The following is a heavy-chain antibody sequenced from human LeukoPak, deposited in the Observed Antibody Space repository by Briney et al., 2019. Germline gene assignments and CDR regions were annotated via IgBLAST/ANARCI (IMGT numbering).Heavy chain of an antibody. V-gene: IGHV3-11*01. CDR2: ISSSGSTI. CDR1: GFTFSDYY. J-gene: IGHJ4*02. D-gene: IGHD2-2*01. CDR3: ARMYQLLSPYYLDY. Sequence: PGGSLRLSCAASGFTFSDYYMSWIRQAPGKGLEWVSYISSSGSTIYYADSVKGRFTISRDNAKNSLYLQMNSLRAEDTAVYYCARMYQLLSPYYLDYWGQRTLVTVSS.